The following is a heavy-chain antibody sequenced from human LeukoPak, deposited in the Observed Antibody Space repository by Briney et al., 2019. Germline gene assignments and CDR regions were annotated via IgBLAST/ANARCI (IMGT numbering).Heavy chain of an antibody. CDR1: GFTFSSYG. CDR2: IRYDGSNK. J-gene: IGHJ3*02. CDR3: AKMAEPGYSYGAFDI. Sequence: PGGSLRLSCAASGFTFSSYGMHWVRQAPGKGLEWVAFIRYDGSNKYYADSVKGRFTISRDNSKNTLYLQMNSLRAEDTAVYYCAKMAEPGYSYGAFDIWGQGTMVTVSS. D-gene: IGHD5-18*01. V-gene: IGHV3-30*02.